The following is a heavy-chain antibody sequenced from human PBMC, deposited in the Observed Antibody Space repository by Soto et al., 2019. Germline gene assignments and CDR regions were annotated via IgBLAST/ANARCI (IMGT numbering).Heavy chain of an antibody. CDR1: GFTFSSYG. CDR2: IWYDGSNK. Sequence: GGSLRLSCAASGFTFSSYGMHWVRQAPGKGLEWVAVIWYDGSNKYYADSVKGRFTISRDNSKNTLYLQMNSLRAEDTAVYYCARDESDGGVHPNYYGMDVWGQGTTVTVSS. CDR3: ARDESDGGVHPNYYGMDV. J-gene: IGHJ6*02. D-gene: IGHD3-16*01. V-gene: IGHV3-33*01.